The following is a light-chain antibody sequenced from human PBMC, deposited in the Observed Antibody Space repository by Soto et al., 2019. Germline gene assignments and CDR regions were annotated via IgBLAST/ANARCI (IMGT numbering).Light chain of an antibody. CDR3: QQYHNWPIT. CDR1: QSVSSNY. J-gene: IGKJ5*01. Sequence: EIVLTQSPGTLSLSPGERATFSCRASQSVSSNYLAWYQQKPGQAPRLLIYGAFKRATGIPARFSGSGSGTDFTLTISSLEPEDFAVYYCQQYHNWPITFGQGTRLEIK. CDR2: GAF. V-gene: IGKV3-20*01.